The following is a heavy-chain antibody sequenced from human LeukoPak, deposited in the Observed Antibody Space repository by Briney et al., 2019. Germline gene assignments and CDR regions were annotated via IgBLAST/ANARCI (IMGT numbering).Heavy chain of an antibody. D-gene: IGHD3-22*01. CDR1: GGTFSSYA. Sequence: LVKVSCKASGGTFSSYAISWVRQAPGQGLEWMGGIIPIFGTANYAQKFQGRVTITADESTSTAYMELSSLRSEDTAVYYCARGLYYDSSGYRSSTPVDYWGQGTLVTVSS. V-gene: IGHV1-69*01. J-gene: IGHJ4*02. CDR2: IIPIFGTA. CDR3: ARGLYYDSSGYRSSTPVDY.